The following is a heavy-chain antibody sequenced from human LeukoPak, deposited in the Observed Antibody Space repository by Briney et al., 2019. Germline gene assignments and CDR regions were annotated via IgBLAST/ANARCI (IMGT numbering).Heavy chain of an antibody. V-gene: IGHV3-23*01. D-gene: IGHD4-17*01. Sequence: HPGRSLRLSCAASGFTFSTYAMSWVRQAPGKGLEWVSGISGSGASTNYADSVKGRFTISRDNSKNTVYLQMNSLRAEDTAVYYCTKALYGGNSDWGQGTQVTVS. CDR3: TKALYGGNSD. CDR1: GFTFSTYA. J-gene: IGHJ4*02. CDR2: ISGSGAST.